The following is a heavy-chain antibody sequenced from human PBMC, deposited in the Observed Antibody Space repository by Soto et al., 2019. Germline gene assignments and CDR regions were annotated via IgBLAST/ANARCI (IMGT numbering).Heavy chain of an antibody. D-gene: IGHD6-6*01. CDR3: AKCPSIASRLKFYSYFAL. J-gene: IGHJ2*01. CDR1: KFPFGTYA. CDR2: ITGTGDNT. V-gene: IGHV3-23*01. Sequence: EVQLLESGGGLVQPGGSLRLSCTASKFPFGTYAMSWVRQAPGKGLEWVSTITGTGDNTYYVDSVKGRFSSSRDYSKETLDLQMNSLRAEDTAVYFCAKCPSIASRLKFYSYFALWGRGTLVTVSS.